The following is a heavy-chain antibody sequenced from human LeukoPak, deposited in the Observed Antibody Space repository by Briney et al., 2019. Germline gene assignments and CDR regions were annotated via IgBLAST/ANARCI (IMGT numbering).Heavy chain of an antibody. J-gene: IGHJ4*02. CDR2: INPNSGGT. CDR1: GYTFTGYY. Sequence: ASVKVSCKASGYTFTGYYMHWVRQAPGQGLEWMGWINPNSGGTNYAQKFQGRVTMTRDTSISTAYMELSRLRSDDTAVYYCAGATNSGYCADYWGQGTLVTVSS. V-gene: IGHV1-2*02. D-gene: IGHD3-22*01. CDR3: AGATNSGYCADY.